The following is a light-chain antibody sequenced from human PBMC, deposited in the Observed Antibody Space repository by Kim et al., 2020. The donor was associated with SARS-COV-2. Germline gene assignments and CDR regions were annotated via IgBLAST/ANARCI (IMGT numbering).Light chain of an antibody. J-gene: IGKJ2*01. CDR3: QQLINYPYI. CDR1: QGISSY. CDR2: SAS. V-gene: IGKV1-9*01. Sequence: IQLTQSPSSLSASVGDRVTITCRASQGISSYLAWYQHKPGKAPNLLIYSASTLQSGVPSRFSGSGSGTDFTLTISSLQPEDFATYYCQQLINYPYIFGPGTKLEIK.